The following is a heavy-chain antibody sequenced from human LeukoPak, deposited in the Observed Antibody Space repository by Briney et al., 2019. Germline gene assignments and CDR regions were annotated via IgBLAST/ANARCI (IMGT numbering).Heavy chain of an antibody. J-gene: IGHJ5*02. CDR1: GYTFTTYG. CDR2: ISAYNGNT. D-gene: IGHD3-10*01. CDR3: ARDPAINVHMVRGVNNWFDP. V-gene: IGHV1-18*01. Sequence: ASVKVSCTASGYTFTTYGISWVRQAPGQGLEWMGWISAYNGNTNYAQKLQGRVTMTTDTSTSTAYMELRSLRSDDTAVYYCARDPAINVHMVRGVNNWFDPWGQGTLVTVSS.